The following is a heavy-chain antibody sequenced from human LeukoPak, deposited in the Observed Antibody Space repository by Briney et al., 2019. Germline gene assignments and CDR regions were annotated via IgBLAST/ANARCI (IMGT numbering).Heavy chain of an antibody. Sequence: SETLSLTCAVSGGSISSNSYYWGWIRQPPGKGLEWIGSIYYSGSTYYSPSLKSRVTISVDTSKNQFSLRLRSVTAADAATYYCASPRRDGYNLPPRREYYYMDVWGKGTTVTVSS. CDR2: IYYSGST. D-gene: IGHD5-24*01. CDR3: ASPRRDGYNLPPRREYYYMDV. V-gene: IGHV4-39*01. J-gene: IGHJ6*03. CDR1: GGSISSNSYY.